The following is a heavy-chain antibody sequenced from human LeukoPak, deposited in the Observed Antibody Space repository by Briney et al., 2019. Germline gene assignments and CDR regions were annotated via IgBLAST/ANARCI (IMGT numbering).Heavy chain of an antibody. CDR2: IYPGDSDT. D-gene: IGHD3-22*01. CDR1: GYNFTSYW. Sequence: GESLKISCKGSGYNFTSYWIGWVRQMPGKGLGWMGIIYPGDSDTIYSPSFQGQVTISADTSISTAYLQWSSLKASDTAMYYCARQGDYDSSAYYYLDYWGQGTLVTVSS. V-gene: IGHV5-51*01. J-gene: IGHJ4*02. CDR3: ARQGDYDSSAYYYLDY.